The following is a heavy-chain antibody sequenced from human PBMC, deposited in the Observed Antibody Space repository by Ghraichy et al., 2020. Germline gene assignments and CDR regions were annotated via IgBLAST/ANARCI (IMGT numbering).Heavy chain of an antibody. CDR1: GGSISSSSYY. CDR3: ARHGSALPWGY. CDR2: IYYSGST. J-gene: IGHJ4*02. V-gene: IGHV4-39*01. D-gene: IGHD7-27*01. Sequence: SETLSLTCTVSGGSISSSSYYWGWIRQPPGKGLEWIGSIYYSGSTYYNPSLKSRVTISVDTSKNQFSLKLSSVTAADTAVYYCARHGSALPWGYWGQGTLVTVSS.